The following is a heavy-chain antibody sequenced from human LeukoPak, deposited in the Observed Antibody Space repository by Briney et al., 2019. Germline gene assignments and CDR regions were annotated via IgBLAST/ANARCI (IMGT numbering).Heavy chain of an antibody. J-gene: IGHJ5*02. V-gene: IGHV4-34*01. Sequence: SETPSLTCAVYGASFSDHYWIWIRQSPVKGLEWIGEIYHSGSTNYNPSLKSRAIISVDTSKQQFSLRLTSMTAADAAVYYCARGYCSGGSCYSLGSRDRLPLDPWGPGTLVSVSS. CDR2: IYHSGST. CDR1: GASFSDHY. D-gene: IGHD2-15*01. CDR3: ARGYCSGGSCYSLGSRDRLPLDP.